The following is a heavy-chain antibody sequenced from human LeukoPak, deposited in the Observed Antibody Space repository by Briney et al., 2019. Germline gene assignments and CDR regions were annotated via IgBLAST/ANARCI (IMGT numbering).Heavy chain of an antibody. J-gene: IGHJ6*03. V-gene: IGHV1-18*01. CDR1: GYTFTSYG. Sequence: ASVKVSCKASGYTFTSYGISWVRQAPGQGLEWMGWISAYNGNTNYAQKLQGRVTMITDTSTSTAYMELRSLRSDDTAVYYCARDGTGDGYYYYYMDVWGKGTTVTVSS. CDR3: ARDGTGDGYYYYYMDV. D-gene: IGHD7-27*01. CDR2: ISAYNGNT.